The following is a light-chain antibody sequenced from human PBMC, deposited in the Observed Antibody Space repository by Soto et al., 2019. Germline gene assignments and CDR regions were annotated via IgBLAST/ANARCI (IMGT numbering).Light chain of an antibody. CDR3: QQYGRSPRT. Sequence: EIVLTQSPGTLSLSPGERATLSCRASQSVRSNYLAWYQQKPGQAPRLLIYGASSRATGIPDRFSGSGSGTDFTLTISRVEPEDFVVYYWQQYGRSPRTFGQGTKVEIK. CDR2: GAS. CDR1: QSVRSNY. J-gene: IGKJ1*01. V-gene: IGKV3-20*01.